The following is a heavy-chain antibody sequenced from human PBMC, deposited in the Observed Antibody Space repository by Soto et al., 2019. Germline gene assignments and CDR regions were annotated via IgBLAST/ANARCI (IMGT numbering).Heavy chain of an antibody. J-gene: IGHJ5*02. CDR2: IYYSGST. CDR1: GGSISSGGYY. CDR3: ARDVTGTTPRKNWFDP. D-gene: IGHD1-7*01. V-gene: IGHV4-31*03. Sequence: SETLSLTCTVSGGSISSGGYYWSWIRQHPGKGLEWIGYIYYSGSTYYNPSLESRVTISVDTSKNQFSLKLSSVTAADTAVYYCARDVTGTTPRKNWFDPWGQGTLVTVSS.